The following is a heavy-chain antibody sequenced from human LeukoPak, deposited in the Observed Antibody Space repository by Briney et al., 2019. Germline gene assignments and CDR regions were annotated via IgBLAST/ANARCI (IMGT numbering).Heavy chain of an antibody. CDR2: VNHSGST. Sequence: SETLSLTCAVYGGSFSGYYWSWIRQPPGKGLEWIGEVNHSGSTNYNPSLKSRVTISVDTSKNQFSLKLSSVTAADTAVYYCARDSGSYYEGFDYWGQGTLVTVSS. CDR3: ARDSGSYYEGFDY. CDR1: GGSFSGYY. D-gene: IGHD1-26*01. J-gene: IGHJ4*02. V-gene: IGHV4-34*01.